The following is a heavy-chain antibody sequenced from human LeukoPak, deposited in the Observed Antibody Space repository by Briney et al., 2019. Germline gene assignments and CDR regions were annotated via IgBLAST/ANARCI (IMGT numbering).Heavy chain of an antibody. CDR1: GFTFSSYA. CDR2: ISGSGGST. CDR3: AKDLYDSSGYYYPYFDY. D-gene: IGHD3-22*01. V-gene: IGHV3-23*01. Sequence: GGSLRLSCAASGFTFSSYAMSWVRQAPGKGLEWVSAISGSGGSTYYADSVKGRFTISRDNSKNTLYLQMNSLRAEDTAVYYCAKDLYDSSGYYYPYFDYWGQGTLVTVSS. J-gene: IGHJ4*02.